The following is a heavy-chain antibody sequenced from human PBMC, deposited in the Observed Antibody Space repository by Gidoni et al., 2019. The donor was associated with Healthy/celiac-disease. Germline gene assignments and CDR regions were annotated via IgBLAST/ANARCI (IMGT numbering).Heavy chain of an antibody. CDR2: IYYSGST. V-gene: IGHV4-61*01. CDR3: ASCLGSGWYSS. J-gene: IGHJ4*02. D-gene: IGHD6-19*01. Sequence: QVQLQESGPGLVKPSETLSLTCTVSGGSVSSGSYYWSWIRQPPGKGLEWIGYIYYSGSTNYNPSLKSRVTISVDTSKNQFSLKLSSVTAADTAVYYCASCLGSGWYSSWGQGTLVTVSS. CDR1: GGSVSSGSYY.